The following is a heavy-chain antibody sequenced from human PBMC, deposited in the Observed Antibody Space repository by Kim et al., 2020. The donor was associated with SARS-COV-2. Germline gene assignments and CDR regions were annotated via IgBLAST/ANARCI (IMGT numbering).Heavy chain of an antibody. CDR2: IYPGDSDT. CDR3: ARLNPFDYVWGSYRSYYYYCGMDV. D-gene: IGHD3-16*02. CDR1: GYSFTSYW. Sequence: GESLKISCKGSGYSFTSYWIGWVRQMPGKGLEWMGIIYPGDSDTRYSPSFQGQVTISADKSISTAYLQWSSLKASDTAMYYCARLNPFDYVWGSYRSYYYYCGMDVWGQGTTVTVSS. J-gene: IGHJ6*02. V-gene: IGHV5-51*01.